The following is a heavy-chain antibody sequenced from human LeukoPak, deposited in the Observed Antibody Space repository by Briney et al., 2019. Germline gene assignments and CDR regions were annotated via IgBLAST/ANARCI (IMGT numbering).Heavy chain of an antibody. J-gene: IGHJ4*02. D-gene: IGHD2-2*02. Sequence: ASVKVSCKASGYTFTSYGISWVRQAPGQGLEWMGWISAYNGNTNYAQKLQGGVTMTTDTSTSTAYMELRSLRSDDTAVYYCARVPTVGYCSSTSCYTFDYWGQGTLVTVSS. CDR1: GYTFTSYG. CDR2: ISAYNGNT. V-gene: IGHV1-18*01. CDR3: ARVPTVGYCSSTSCYTFDY.